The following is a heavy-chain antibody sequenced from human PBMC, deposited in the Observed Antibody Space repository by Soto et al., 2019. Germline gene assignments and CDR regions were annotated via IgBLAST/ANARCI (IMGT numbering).Heavy chain of an antibody. D-gene: IGHD2-21*02. CDR1: GFTFTTYY. CDR3: ARSVVVTALDS. Sequence: ASVKVSFKTSGFTFTTYYFHWVRQAPGQGLEWMGIINPDGGVTTYAQRFQGRVTISRDTSTSTVYMELSSLRSEDTAVYYCARSVVVTALDSWGQGTLVTVSS. V-gene: IGHV1-46*01. J-gene: IGHJ4*02. CDR2: INPDGGVT.